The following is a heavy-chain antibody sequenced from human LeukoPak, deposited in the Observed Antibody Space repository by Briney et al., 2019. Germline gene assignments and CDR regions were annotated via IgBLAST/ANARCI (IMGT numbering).Heavy chain of an antibody. J-gene: IGHJ4*02. D-gene: IGHD5-24*01. CDR2: VIRGGSFT. Sequence: GGSLRLSCAASGFTFRGYWMHWVRQAPGKGLEWVSRVIRGGSFTNYADSVKGRFTISRDNAKNTLYLQMSSLRAEDTAVYFCVRDGDDFNFDYWGQGSLVTVSS. CDR1: GFTFRGYW. CDR3: VRDGDDFNFDY. V-gene: IGHV3-74*01.